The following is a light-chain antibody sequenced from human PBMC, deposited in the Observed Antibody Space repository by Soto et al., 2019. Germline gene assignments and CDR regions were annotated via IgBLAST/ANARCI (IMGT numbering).Light chain of an antibody. CDR3: QQDYNLPGT. CDR2: GAS. CDR1: QSVSSSY. V-gene: IGKV3D-7*01. Sequence: PWERVTLSCMASQSVSSSYLTWYQQKPGQAPRLLIYGASTRATGIPARFSGSGSGTDFTLTISSLQPEDFAVYYCQQDYNLPGTFGGGTKVDIK. J-gene: IGKJ4*01.